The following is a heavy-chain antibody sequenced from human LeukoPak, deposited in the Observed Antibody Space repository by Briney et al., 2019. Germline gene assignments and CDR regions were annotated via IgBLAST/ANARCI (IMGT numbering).Heavy chain of an antibody. Sequence: ASVKVSCKASGYTFTSYGISWVRQAPGQGLEWMGWISAYNGNTNYAQKLQGRVTMTTDTSTSTAYMELSSLRSEDTAVYYCATDLANYYDSGGYLPWGQGTLVTVSS. CDR2: ISAYNGNT. J-gene: IGHJ5*02. V-gene: IGHV1-18*01. D-gene: IGHD3-22*01. CDR3: ATDLANYYDSGGYLP. CDR1: GYTFTSYG.